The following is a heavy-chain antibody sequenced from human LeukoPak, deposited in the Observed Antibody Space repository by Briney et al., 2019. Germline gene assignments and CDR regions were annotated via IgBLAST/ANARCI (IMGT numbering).Heavy chain of an antibody. CDR2: ISSSSSYI. J-gene: IGHJ4*02. V-gene: IGHV3-21*01. D-gene: IGHD3-9*01. Sequence: GGSLRLSCAASGFTFSDYEMNWVRQAPGKGLEWVSSISSSSSYIYYADSVKGRFTISRDNAKNSLYLQMNSLRAEDTAVYYCARDPHDILTGYDYWGQGTLVTVSS. CDR1: GFTFSDYE. CDR3: ARDPHDILTGYDY.